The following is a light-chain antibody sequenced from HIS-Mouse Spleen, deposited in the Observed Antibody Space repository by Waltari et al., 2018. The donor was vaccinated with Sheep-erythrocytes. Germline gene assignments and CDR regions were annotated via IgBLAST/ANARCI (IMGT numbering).Light chain of an antibody. Sequence: QSDLTQPPSPSGTPGLRVTIPCSGTSANIVVIILNWYQQLPGTAPKLLIYSNDQRPAGVPDPFSGSKSGTSASLAISGLQSEDEADYYCAAWDDSLNGVVFGGGTKLTVL. CDR2: SND. CDR1: SANIVVII. J-gene: IGLJ2*01. CDR3: AAWDDSLNGVV. V-gene: IGLV1-44*01.